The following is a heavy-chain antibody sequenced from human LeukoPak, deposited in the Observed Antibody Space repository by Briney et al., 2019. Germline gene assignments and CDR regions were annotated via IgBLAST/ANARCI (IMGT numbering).Heavy chain of an antibody. Sequence: GRSLRLSCAASGFTFSSYAMHWVRQAPGKGLEWVAVISYDGSNKYYADSVKGRFTISRDNSKNTLYLQMNSLRAEDTAVYYCARSGEWELWDYWGQGTLVTVSS. CDR1: GFTFSSYA. V-gene: IGHV3-30-3*01. CDR2: ISYDGSNK. CDR3: ARSGEWELWDY. J-gene: IGHJ4*02. D-gene: IGHD1-26*01.